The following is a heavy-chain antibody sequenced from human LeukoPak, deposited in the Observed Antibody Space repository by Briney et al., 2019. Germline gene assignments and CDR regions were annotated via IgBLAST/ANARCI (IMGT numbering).Heavy chain of an antibody. V-gene: IGHV3-7*01. CDR1: GFTFKTYW. Sequence: PGGSLRLSCAASGFTFKTYWMHWVRQAPGKGLEWVANIKEDGSEKYYVDSVKGRFTISRDNARNSLYLQMGSLRAEDTAVYYCATYTHWVAGDVWGQGTTVTVSS. D-gene: IGHD3-16*01. CDR2: IKEDGSEK. J-gene: IGHJ6*02. CDR3: ATYTHWVAGDV.